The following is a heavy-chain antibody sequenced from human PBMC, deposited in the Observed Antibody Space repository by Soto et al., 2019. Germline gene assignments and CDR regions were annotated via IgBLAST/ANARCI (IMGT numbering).Heavy chain of an antibody. D-gene: IGHD1-20*01. J-gene: IGHJ6*02. CDR1: GFTFSSYC. V-gene: IGHV3-30*18. Sequence: PGGSLRLSCAASGFTFSSYCMHWVRQAPGKGLEWVAVISYDGSNKYYADSVKGRFTISRDNSKNTLYLQMNSLRAEDTAVYYCAKDRYYYKYGMDVWGQGTTVTVSS. CDR3: AKDRYYYKYGMDV. CDR2: ISYDGSNK.